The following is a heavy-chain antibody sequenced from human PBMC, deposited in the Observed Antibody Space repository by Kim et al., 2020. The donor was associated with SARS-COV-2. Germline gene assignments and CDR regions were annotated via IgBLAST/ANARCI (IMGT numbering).Heavy chain of an antibody. CDR2: IYPSGTT. J-gene: IGHJ4*02. CDR1: DGSIRTYY. D-gene: IGHD1-1*01. V-gene: IGHV4-4*07. CDR3: ARSATLSGTTNAKYFFDY. Sequence: SETLSLTCTVSDGSIRTYYWSWIRQPAGKGLEWTGRIYPSGTTNYKPSLRSRVTVSVDPSKNQFSLRLSSVTAADTAIYYCARSATLSGTTNAKYFFDYWGQGILVTVSS.